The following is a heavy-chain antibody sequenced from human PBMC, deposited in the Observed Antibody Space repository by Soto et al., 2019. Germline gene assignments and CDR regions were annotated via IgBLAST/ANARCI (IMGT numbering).Heavy chain of an antibody. CDR1: GFPFGNYA. Sequence: GGSLRLSCAASGFPFGNYAMSWVRQAPGKGLEWVSSINSGGSATYYADSVRGRFTISRDNSMSTLFLRMNSLRAKDTAVYYCAKDPSWYYYDSSGSAVDYWGQGTLVTVSS. D-gene: IGHD3-22*01. J-gene: IGHJ4*02. V-gene: IGHV3-23*01. CDR3: AKDPSWYYYDSSGSAVDY. CDR2: INSGGSAT.